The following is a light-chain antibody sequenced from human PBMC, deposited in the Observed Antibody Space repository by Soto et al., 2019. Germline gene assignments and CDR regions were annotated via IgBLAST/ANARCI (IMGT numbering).Light chain of an antibody. V-gene: IGKV3-15*01. Sequence: EIVLTQSPGTLSLYNRERATLSCRASQSVSDKLAWYQQKPGQAPRLLIYHASARATGIPARFSGSGSGTEFTLTISGLQSEDFAVYYCQQYNNWPPWTFGQGSEVDIK. CDR2: HAS. J-gene: IGKJ1*01. CDR1: QSVSDK. CDR3: QQYNNWPPWT.